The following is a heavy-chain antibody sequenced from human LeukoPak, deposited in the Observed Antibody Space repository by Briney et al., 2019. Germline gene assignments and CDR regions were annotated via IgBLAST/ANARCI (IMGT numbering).Heavy chain of an antibody. J-gene: IGHJ6*04. Sequence: GGSLGLSCAASGFTFSNAWMSWVRQAPGKGLEWVGRNKSKTDGGTTDYAAPVKGRFTISRDDSKNTLYLQMNSLKTEDTAVYYCTTVYYGSGSTRSRYYYYYGMDVWGKGTTVTVSS. CDR2: NKSKTDGGTT. CDR1: GFTFSNAW. CDR3: TTVYYGSGSTRSRYYYYYGMDV. D-gene: IGHD3-10*01. V-gene: IGHV3-15*01.